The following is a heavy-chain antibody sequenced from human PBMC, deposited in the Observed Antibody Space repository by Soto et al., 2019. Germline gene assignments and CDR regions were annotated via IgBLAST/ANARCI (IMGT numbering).Heavy chain of an antibody. J-gene: IGHJ4*02. Sequence: SETLSLTCTVTGDSINNRSYYWGWIRQPPGKGLEWIGSIYYSGSTYNNPSLKSRVSMSVDTSKNQFSLKLRSVTAADTALYYCAEQRTSVVTQAYFDSWGQGSLVTVSS. V-gene: IGHV4-39*01. CDR2: IYYSGST. CDR1: GDSINNRSYY. D-gene: IGHD2-21*02. CDR3: AEQRTSVVTQAYFDS.